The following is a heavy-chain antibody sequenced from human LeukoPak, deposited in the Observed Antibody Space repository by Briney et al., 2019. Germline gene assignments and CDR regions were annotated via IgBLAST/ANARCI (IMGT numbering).Heavy chain of an antibody. V-gene: IGHV3-21*01. Sequence: GGSLRLSCAASGFTFSILSMNWVRQAPGKGPEWVSSISSSSRYIYYADSVKGRFTISRDNAKNSLYLQMNSLRAEDTAVYYCARDSIPYGWGAYWFDPWGQGTLVTVSS. CDR3: ARDSIPYGWGAYWFDP. CDR2: ISSSSRYI. CDR1: GFTFSILS. D-gene: IGHD3-10*01. J-gene: IGHJ5*02.